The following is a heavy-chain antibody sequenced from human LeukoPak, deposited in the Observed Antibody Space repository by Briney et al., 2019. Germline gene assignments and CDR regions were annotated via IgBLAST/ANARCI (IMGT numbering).Heavy chain of an antibody. Sequence: SETLSLTCTVSGGSISSSSYYWGWIRQPRGKGLEWIGSIYYSGSTYYNPSLKSRVTISVDTSKNQFSLKLSSVTAADTAVYYCARGADDILTGYSLDYWGQGTPVTVSS. V-gene: IGHV4-39*07. J-gene: IGHJ4*02. CDR1: GGSISSSSYY. CDR3: ARGADDILTGYSLDY. CDR2: IYYSGST. D-gene: IGHD3-9*01.